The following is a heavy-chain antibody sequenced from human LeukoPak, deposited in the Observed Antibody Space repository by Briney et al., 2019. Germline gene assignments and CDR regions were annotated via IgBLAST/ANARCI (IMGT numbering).Heavy chain of an antibody. V-gene: IGHV1-2*02. Sequence: ASVKVPCKASGYTFTGYYMHWVRQAPGQGLEWMGWINPNSGGTNYAQKFQGRVTMTRDTSISTAYMELSRLRSDDTAVYYCARDLHYDILTGYNYWGQGTLVTVSS. CDR1: GYTFTGYY. CDR3: ARDLHYDILTGYNY. J-gene: IGHJ4*02. CDR2: INPNSGGT. D-gene: IGHD3-9*01.